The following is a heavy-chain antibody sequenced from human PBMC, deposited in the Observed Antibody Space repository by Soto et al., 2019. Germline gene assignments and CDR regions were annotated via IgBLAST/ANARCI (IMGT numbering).Heavy chain of an antibody. CDR3: ARGLLNSTRCYSRCFDP. CDR1: GYSFTSYW. V-gene: IGHV5-51*01. CDR2: SYPGDSDT. J-gene: IGHJ5*02. D-gene: IGHD2-2*01. Sequence: PGESLKIYCQGSGYSFTSYWIGWVRQLPGKGLEGVGISYPGDSDTRYSPVFQGQSTISADNSISTAYLQWSSLKASDTAMYYCARGLLNSTRCYSRCFDPWGQGTLVTVSS.